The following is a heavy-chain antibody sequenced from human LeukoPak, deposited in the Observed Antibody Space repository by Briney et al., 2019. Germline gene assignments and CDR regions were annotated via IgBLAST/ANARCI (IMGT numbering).Heavy chain of an antibody. V-gene: IGHV4-34*01. J-gene: IGHJ4*02. CDR3: ASNYYDSSGFGTFDY. Sequence: SETLSLTCAVYGGSFRGYYWSWIRQPPGKGLEWIGEINHSGSTNYNPSLKSRVTISVDTSKNQFSLKLSSVTAADTAVYYCASNYYDSSGFGTFDYWGQGTLVTVSS. CDR2: INHSGST. D-gene: IGHD3-22*01. CDR1: GGSFRGYY.